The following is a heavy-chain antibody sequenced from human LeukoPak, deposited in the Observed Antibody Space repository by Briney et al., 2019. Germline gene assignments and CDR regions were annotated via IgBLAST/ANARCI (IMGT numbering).Heavy chain of an antibody. D-gene: IGHD1-26*01. CDR2: INHSGST. Sequence: SETLSLTCAVYGGSFSGYYWSWIRQPPGKGLEWIGEINHSGSTNYNPSLKSQVTISVDTSKNQFSLKLSSVTAADTAVYYCARGATSFDYWSQGTLVTVSS. V-gene: IGHV4-34*01. CDR3: ARGATSFDY. CDR1: GGSFSGYY. J-gene: IGHJ4*02.